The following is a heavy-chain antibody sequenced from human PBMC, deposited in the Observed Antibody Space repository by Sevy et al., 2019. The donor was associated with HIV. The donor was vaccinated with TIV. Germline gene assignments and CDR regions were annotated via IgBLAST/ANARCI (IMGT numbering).Heavy chain of an antibody. V-gene: IGHV1-69*04. J-gene: IGHJ4*02. CDR1: GGTFSSYS. CDR2: IIPILDLA. Sequence: ASVKVSCKASGGTFSSYSITWERQAPGRGLEWMGRIIPILDLANYAQKFQGRVTITADKSTTTAYMELSSLRSEDTAVYYCARDSGEYDRSGYLDYWGQGTLVTVSS. D-gene: IGHD3-22*01. CDR3: ARDSGEYDRSGYLDY.